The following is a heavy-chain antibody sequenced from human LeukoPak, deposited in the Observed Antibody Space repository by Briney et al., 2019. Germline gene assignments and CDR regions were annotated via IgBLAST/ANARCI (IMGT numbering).Heavy chain of an antibody. V-gene: IGHV5-51*01. D-gene: IGHD2-2*01. J-gene: IGHJ6*03. CDR2: IYPGDSDT. CDR3: ARAADIVVVPAAWDYYYYYMDV. Sequence: GESLKISCKGSGYSFTSYWIGWVRQMPGKGLEWMGIIYPGDSDTRYSPSFQGQVTISADKSISTAYLQWSSLKASDTAMYYCARAADIVVVPAAWDYYYYYMDVWGKGTTVTVSS. CDR1: GYSFTSYW.